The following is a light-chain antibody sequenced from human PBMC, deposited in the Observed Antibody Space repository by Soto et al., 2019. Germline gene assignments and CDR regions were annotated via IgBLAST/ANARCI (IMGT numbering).Light chain of an antibody. CDR2: AAS. J-gene: IGKJ1*01. CDR3: QQYGSSGT. V-gene: IGKV3-20*01. Sequence: EIVLTQSPGTLSLSPGERATLSCRASQSVSSYYLAWYQQKPGQAPRLLIYAASSRATGIPDRFSGGGSGTDFTLTISRLEPEDFPVYYCQQYGSSGTFGQGTKVDIK. CDR1: QSVSSYY.